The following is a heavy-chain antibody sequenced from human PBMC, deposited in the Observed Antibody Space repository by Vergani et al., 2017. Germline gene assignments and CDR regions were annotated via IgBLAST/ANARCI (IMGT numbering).Heavy chain of an antibody. CDR1: GFTFSNAW. Sequence: EVQLVESGGGLVKPGGSLRLSCAASGFTFSNAWMSWVRQAPGKGLEWVSAISGSGGSTYYADSVKGRFTIARDNSKNTLYLQMNSLRAEDTAVYYCAKDYDFWSGYYTAFDIWGQGTMVTVSS. V-gene: IGHV3-23*04. J-gene: IGHJ3*02. D-gene: IGHD3-3*01. CDR2: ISGSGGST. CDR3: AKDYDFWSGYYTAFDI.